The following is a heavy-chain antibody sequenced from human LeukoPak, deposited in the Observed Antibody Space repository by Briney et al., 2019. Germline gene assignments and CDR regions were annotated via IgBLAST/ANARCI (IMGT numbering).Heavy chain of an antibody. Sequence: GASLKISCAASGFTFSSYAMHWVRQAPGKGLEYVSAISSNGGSTYYANSVKGRFTISRDNSKSTLYLQMGSLRAEDMAMYYCARDATFDYWGQGTLVTVSS. J-gene: IGHJ4*02. CDR3: ARDATFDY. CDR2: ISSNGGST. CDR1: GFTFSSYA. V-gene: IGHV3-64*01.